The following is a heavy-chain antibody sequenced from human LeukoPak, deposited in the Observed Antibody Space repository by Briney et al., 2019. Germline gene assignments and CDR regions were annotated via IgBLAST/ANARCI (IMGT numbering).Heavy chain of an antibody. CDR3: ARGRDIVVVPAAMSFDY. J-gene: IGHJ4*02. CDR2: INHSGST. D-gene: IGHD2-2*01. Sequence: SETLSLTCAAYGGSFSGYYWSWIRQPPGKGLEWIGEINHSGSTNYNPSLKSRVTISVDTSKSQFSLKLSSVTAADTAVYYCARGRDIVVVPAAMSFDYWGQGTLVTVSS. CDR1: GGSFSGYY. V-gene: IGHV4-34*01.